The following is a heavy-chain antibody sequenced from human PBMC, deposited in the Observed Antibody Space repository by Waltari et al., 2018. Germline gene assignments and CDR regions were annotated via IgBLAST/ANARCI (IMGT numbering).Heavy chain of an antibody. D-gene: IGHD2-21*01. CDR1: GFTLSDYW. CDR3: ARDRGYCGGDCYKNLDS. Sequence: EVQRVESGGGLVQPGGFLRLHCAAFGFTLSDYWRTWVGQAPGQGLGWVANIKKDGGEKYYVDSVKGRFTVSRDNAKNSLYLQMSSLRAEDTAVYYCARDRGYCGGDCYKNLDSWGQGTLVAVSS. CDR2: IKKDGGEK. J-gene: IGHJ4*02. V-gene: IGHV3-7*01.